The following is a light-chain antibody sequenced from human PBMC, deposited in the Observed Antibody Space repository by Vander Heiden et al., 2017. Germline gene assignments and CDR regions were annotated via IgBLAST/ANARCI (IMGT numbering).Light chain of an antibody. CDR1: QSVNIN. Sequence: SPPSLSLSPAPLASLSCLSSQSVNINVAWYQQRPGQAPSLLIHAASTRATGVPDRFSGSGSGTEFTLTISSLQSEDFAVYFCQQHSTWPSLTFGGGTRVE. V-gene: IGKV3-15*01. J-gene: IGKJ4*01. CDR3: QQHSTWPSLT. CDR2: AAS.